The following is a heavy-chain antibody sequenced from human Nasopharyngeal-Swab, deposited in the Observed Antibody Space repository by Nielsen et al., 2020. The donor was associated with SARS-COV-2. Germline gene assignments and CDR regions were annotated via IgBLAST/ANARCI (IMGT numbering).Heavy chain of an antibody. CDR1: GFTFSSYS. CDR2: ISSSSYI. J-gene: IGHJ6*03. Sequence: GESLKISCAASGFTFSSYSMNWVRQAPGKGLEWVSSISSSSYIYYADSVKGRFTISRDNAKNSLYLQMNSLRAEDTAVYYCAREGYDILTSYYYYYMDVWGKGTTVTVSS. CDR3: AREGYDILTSYYYYYMDV. D-gene: IGHD3-9*01. V-gene: IGHV3-21*01.